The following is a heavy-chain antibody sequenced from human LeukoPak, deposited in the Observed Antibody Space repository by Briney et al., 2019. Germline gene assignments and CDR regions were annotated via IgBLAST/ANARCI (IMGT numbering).Heavy chain of an antibody. CDR1: GFTFRNYW. V-gene: IGHV3-7*03. CDR3: VVTRTRGDH. D-gene: IGHD2-21*01. CDR2: INQEGNDK. Sequence: PGGSLRLSCVASGFTFRNYWMTCVRQAPGEGLEWVANINQEGNDKYYVDSVKGRFTISRDNTKNSLFLKMNSLRAEDTAVYYCVVTRTRGDHWGQGTLVTVSS. J-gene: IGHJ4*02.